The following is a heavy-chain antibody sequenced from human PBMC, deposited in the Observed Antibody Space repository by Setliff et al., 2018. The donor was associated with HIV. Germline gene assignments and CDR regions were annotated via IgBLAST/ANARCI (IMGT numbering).Heavy chain of an antibody. Sequence: VVSVKVSCKASGYTFTSYYVHFVRQAPGQGPEWMGIINPNGGSTNYAQKFEGRVAMTADTSTNNVHMYLSSLRSEDTAIYYCARGGPGSSFGYDWFDPWGQGTPVTVSS. CDR1: GYTFTSYY. D-gene: IGHD5-18*01. CDR2: INPNGGST. CDR3: ARGGPGSSFGYDWFDP. J-gene: IGHJ5*02. V-gene: IGHV1-46*01.